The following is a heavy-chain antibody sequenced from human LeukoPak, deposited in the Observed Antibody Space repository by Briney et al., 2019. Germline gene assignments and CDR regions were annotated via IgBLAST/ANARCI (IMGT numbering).Heavy chain of an antibody. CDR2: ISTYNAKT. Sequence: ASVKVSCKASGYTFANYGFNWVRQAPGHGLEWMGWISTYNAKTLYAQKFQGRVTMTTDTSTSTAYMELRSLRSDDTAVYYCARIGCSSTSCYGNSVDPWGQGTLVTVSS. CDR1: GYTFANYG. CDR3: ARIGCSSTSCYGNSVDP. V-gene: IGHV1-18*01. J-gene: IGHJ5*02. D-gene: IGHD2-2*01.